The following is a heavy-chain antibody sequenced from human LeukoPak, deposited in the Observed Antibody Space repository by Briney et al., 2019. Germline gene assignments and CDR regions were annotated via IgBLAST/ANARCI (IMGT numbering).Heavy chain of an antibody. J-gene: IGHJ4*02. Sequence: SETLSLTCTVSGGSISSYYWSWIRQPPGKGLEWIGYIYYSGSTNYNPSLKSRVTISVDTSKDQFSLKLSSVTAADTAVYYCARGYSSGWFPIDYWGQGTLVTVSS. CDR2: IYYSGST. D-gene: IGHD6-19*01. CDR1: GGSISSYY. CDR3: ARGYSSGWFPIDY. V-gene: IGHV4-59*01.